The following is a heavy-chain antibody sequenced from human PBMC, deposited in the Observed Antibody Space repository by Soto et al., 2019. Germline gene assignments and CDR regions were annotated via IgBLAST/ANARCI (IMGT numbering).Heavy chain of an antibody. Sequence: GGSLRLSCAASGFTFSSYGMHWVRQAPGKGLEWVAVIWYDGSNKYYADSVKGRFTISRDNSKNTLYLQMNSLRAEDTAVYYCARDRLRFGGSVDSWGQGTLVTVSS. CDR3: ARDRLRFGGSVDS. V-gene: IGHV3-33*08. D-gene: IGHD3-16*01. CDR1: GFTFSSYG. J-gene: IGHJ4*02. CDR2: IWYDGSNK.